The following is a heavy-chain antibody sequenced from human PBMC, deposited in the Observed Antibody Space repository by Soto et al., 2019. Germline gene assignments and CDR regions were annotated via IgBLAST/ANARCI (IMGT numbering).Heavy chain of an antibody. CDR1: GGNFSSYA. CDR2: IIPIFGTA. D-gene: IGHD3-10*01. V-gene: IGHV1-69*01. Sequence: QLQLVQSGAEVKKPGASVKVSCKASGGNFSSYAISCVRQAPGQGLDWMGGIIPIFGTANYAQKFQGRVTINADESTGTAYMEVSSLRSKDTAVYSCVREMPYEVCSSYNYFYYYSMDVWGKGTTVTVSS. CDR3: VREMPYEVCSSYNYFYYYSMDV. J-gene: IGHJ6*04.